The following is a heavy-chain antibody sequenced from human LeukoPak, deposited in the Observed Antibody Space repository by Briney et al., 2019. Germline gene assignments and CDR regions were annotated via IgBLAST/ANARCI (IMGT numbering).Heavy chain of an antibody. V-gene: IGHV3-23*01. D-gene: IGHD2-15*01. J-gene: IGHJ6*03. CDR2: ISGSGGST. Sequence: GGSLRLSCAASGFTFSSYAMSWARQAPGKGLEWVSAISGSGGSTYYADSVKGRFTISRDNSKNTLYLQMNSPRAEDTAVYYCAKVSGYCSGGSCFYYMDVWGKGTTVTVSS. CDR3: AKVSGYCSGGSCFYYMDV. CDR1: GFTFSSYA.